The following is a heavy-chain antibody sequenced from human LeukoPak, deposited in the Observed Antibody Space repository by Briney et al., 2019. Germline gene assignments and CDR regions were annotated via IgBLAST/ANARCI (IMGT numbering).Heavy chain of an antibody. CDR3: ARTQRDGYSRPFDY. D-gene: IGHD5-24*01. CDR2: ISGSGGST. Sequence: GGSLRLSCAASGFTFSSYAMSWVRQAPGKGLEWVSAISGSGGSTYYADSVKGRFTISRDNSKNTLYLQMNSLRAEDTAVYYCARTQRDGYSRPFDYWGQGTLVTVSS. V-gene: IGHV3-23*01. CDR1: GFTFSSYA. J-gene: IGHJ4*02.